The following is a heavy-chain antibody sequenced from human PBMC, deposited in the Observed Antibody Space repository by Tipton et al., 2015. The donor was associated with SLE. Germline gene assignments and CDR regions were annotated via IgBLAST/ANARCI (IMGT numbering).Heavy chain of an antibody. D-gene: IGHD2-21*01. Sequence: TLSLTCAVYGGSFSGFYWSWFRQPPGRGLEWIGEINHSGSTNYNPSLKSRVTISLATSKNQFSLKLSSVTAADTAVYYCAGPIRQDGFDIWGQGTMVTVSS. J-gene: IGHJ3*02. CDR1: GGSFSGFY. CDR2: INHSGST. CDR3: AGPIRQDGFDI. V-gene: IGHV4-34*01.